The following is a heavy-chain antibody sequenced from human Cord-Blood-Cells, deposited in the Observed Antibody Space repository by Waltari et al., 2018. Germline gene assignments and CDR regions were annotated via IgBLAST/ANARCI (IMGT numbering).Heavy chain of an antibody. V-gene: IGHV4-31*03. CDR2: IYYSWST. D-gene: IGHD6-13*01. CDR3: ARERGIGIAAAEYYMDV. J-gene: IGHJ6*03. CDR1: GGSFSSGGYY. Sequence: QVQLQESGPGLVKPSQTLSLTCTVSGGSFSSGGYYWSWIRQHPGKGLEWIGYIYYSWSTYYNPSLKSRVTISVDTSKNQFSLKLSSVTAADTAVYYCARERGIGIAAAEYYMDVWGKGTTVTVSS.